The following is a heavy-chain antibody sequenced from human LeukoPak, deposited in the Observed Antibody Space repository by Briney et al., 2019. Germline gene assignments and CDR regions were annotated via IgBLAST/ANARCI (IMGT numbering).Heavy chain of an antibody. D-gene: IGHD5-12*01. CDR2: INQDESGK. J-gene: IGHJ3*02. CDR1: GFTFSNYV. CDR3: ARSNYDGYEAEDAFDI. Sequence: GGSLRLSCAASGFTFSNYVMTWVRQAPGKGLEWVANINQDESGKNYVDSVKGRFTISRDNAKNSLYLRMNSLRAEDTAVYYCARSNYDGYEAEDAFDIWGQGTMVTVSS. V-gene: IGHV3-7*01.